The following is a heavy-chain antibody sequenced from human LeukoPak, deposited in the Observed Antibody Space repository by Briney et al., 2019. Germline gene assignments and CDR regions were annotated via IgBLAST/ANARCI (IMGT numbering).Heavy chain of an antibody. V-gene: IGHV4-34*01. CDR1: GGSFSGYY. J-gene: IGHJ3*02. CDR2: INHSGST. CDR3: ARAGWEGAFDI. Sequence: PSETLSLTCAVYGGSFSGYYWSWIRQPPGKGLEWIGEINHSGSTNYNPSLKSRVTISVDTSKNQFSLKLSSVTAADTAVYYCARAGWEGAFDIWGQGTMVTVSS. D-gene: IGHD1-26*01.